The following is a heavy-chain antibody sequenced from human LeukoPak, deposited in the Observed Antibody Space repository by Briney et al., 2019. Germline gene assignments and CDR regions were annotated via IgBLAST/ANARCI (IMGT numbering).Heavy chain of an antibody. CDR2: IYYSGST. V-gene: IGHV4-59*01. Sequence: KASETLSLTCTVSGDSISSYYWSWIRQPPGKGLEWIGYIYYSGSTNYNPSLKSRVTISVDTSKNQFSLKLSSVTAADTAVYYCARGEDGYNYSLDYWGQGTLVTVSS. J-gene: IGHJ4*02. CDR1: GDSISSYY. D-gene: IGHD5-24*01. CDR3: ARGEDGYNYSLDY.